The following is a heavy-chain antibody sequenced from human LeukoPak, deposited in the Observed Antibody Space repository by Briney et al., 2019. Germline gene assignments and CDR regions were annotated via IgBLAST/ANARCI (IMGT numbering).Heavy chain of an antibody. CDR2: INHSGST. D-gene: IGHD3-22*01. J-gene: IGHJ4*02. Sequence: SETLSLTCAVYGGSFSGYYWSWIRQPPGKGLEWIGEINHSGSTNYNPSLKSRVTISVDTSKNQLSLKLSSVTAADTAVYYCAREPTYYYDSSGNHYFDYWGQGTLVTVSS. CDR1: GGSFSGYY. CDR3: AREPTYYYDSSGNHYFDY. V-gene: IGHV4-34*01.